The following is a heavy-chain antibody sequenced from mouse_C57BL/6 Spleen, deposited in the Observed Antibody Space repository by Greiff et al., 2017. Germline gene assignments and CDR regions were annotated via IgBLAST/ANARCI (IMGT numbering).Heavy chain of an antibody. CDR3: AGRHYGSRGYAMDY. D-gene: IGHD1-1*01. V-gene: IGHV5-17*01. J-gene: IGHJ4*01. CDR2: ISSGSSTI. Sequence: EVKLVESGGGLVKPGGSLKLSCAASGFTFSDYGMHWVRQAPEKGLEWVAYISSGSSTIYYADTVKGRFTISRDHAKNTLFLQMTSLRSEDTAMYYGAGRHYGSRGYAMDYWGQGTSVTVSS. CDR1: GFTFSDYG.